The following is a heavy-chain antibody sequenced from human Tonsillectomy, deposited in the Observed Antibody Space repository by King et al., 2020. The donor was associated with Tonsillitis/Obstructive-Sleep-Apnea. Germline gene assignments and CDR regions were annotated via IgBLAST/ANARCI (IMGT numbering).Heavy chain of an antibody. CDR3: ARSATSTYYDFWSGYYLVDY. V-gene: IGHV3-21*01. D-gene: IGHD3-3*01. J-gene: IGHJ4*02. Sequence: VQLVESGGGLVKPGGSLRLSCAASGFTFSSYSMNWVRQAPGKGLEWVSSISSSSSYIYYADSVKGRFTISRDNAKNSLYLQMNSRRAEDTAVYYCARSATSTYYDFWSGYYLVDYWGQGTLVTVSS. CDR1: GFTFSSYS. CDR2: ISSSSSYI.